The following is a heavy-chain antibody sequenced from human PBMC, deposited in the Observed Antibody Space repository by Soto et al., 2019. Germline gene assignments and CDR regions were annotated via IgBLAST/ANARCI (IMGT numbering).Heavy chain of an antibody. J-gene: IGHJ4*02. D-gene: IGHD5-12*01. CDR2: INHSGST. Sequence: QVQLQQWGAGLLKPSETLSLTCAVYGGSFSGYYWSWIRQPPGKGLEWIGEINHSGSTNYNPSLTRRVTISVDTSKDQSSLKLSSVPAADTAVYYCARGVATICMGYYFDYWGQGTLVTVSS. CDR3: ARGVATICMGYYFDY. V-gene: IGHV4-34*01. CDR1: GGSFSGYY.